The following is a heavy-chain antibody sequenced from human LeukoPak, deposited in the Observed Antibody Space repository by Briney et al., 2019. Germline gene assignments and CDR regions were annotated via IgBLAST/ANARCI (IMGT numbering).Heavy chain of an antibody. D-gene: IGHD2-15*01. CDR2: INEDGGGR. CDR3: AKSENLMVVVVAAPVDY. CDR1: GFTFTSYW. J-gene: IGHJ4*02. V-gene: IGHV3-7*01. Sequence: PGGSLRLSCAAPGFTFTSYWMTWVRQAPGKGLEWVANINEDGGGRYYVDSVKGRFTISRDNAENSVHLQMNTLRAEDTAVYYCAKSENLMVVVVAAPVDYWGQGTLVTVSS.